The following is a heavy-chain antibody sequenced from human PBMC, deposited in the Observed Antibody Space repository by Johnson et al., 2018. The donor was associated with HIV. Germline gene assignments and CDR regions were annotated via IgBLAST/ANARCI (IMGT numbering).Heavy chain of an antibody. V-gene: IGHV3-20*04. CDR3: TKDPGRRELRRDAFDI. Sequence: VQLVESGGGVVQPGRSLRLSCAASGFTFDDYGMSWVRQAPGKGLEWVSGINWNGGSTGYADSVKGRFTISRDNAKNSLYLQMNSLKTEDTAVYYCTKDPGRRELRRDAFDIWGQGTMVTVSS. CDR2: INWNGGST. D-gene: IGHD1-26*01. J-gene: IGHJ3*02. CDR1: GFTFDDYG.